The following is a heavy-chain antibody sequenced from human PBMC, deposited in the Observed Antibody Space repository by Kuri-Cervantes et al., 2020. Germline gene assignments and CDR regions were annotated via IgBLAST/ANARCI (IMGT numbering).Heavy chain of an antibody. V-gene: IGHV4-4*07. D-gene: IGHD3-16*02. CDR2: VYSSGST. CDR3: ARVRLWLEPRLSYFDL. CDR1: GGPIISYH. Sequence: SDTLSLTCTVSGGPIISYHWSGIRQPAGKGLEWIGRVYSSGSTNYNPTLKRRVTTSVDTSQSQFSLKLSSVTAADTAVYYCARVRLWLEPRLSYFDLWGRGTLVTVSS. J-gene: IGHJ2*01.